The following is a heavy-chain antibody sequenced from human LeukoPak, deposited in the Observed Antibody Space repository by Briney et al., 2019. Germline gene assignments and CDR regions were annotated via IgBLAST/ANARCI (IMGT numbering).Heavy chain of an antibody. D-gene: IGHD1-20*01. CDR3: AKEGYNWNLYGPPHFDY. CDR1: GFTFSSYA. Sequence: GGSLRLSCAASGFTFSSYAMSWVRQAPGKGLEWVSAISGSGGSTYYADSVKGRFTISRDNSKNTLYLQMNSLRAEDTAVYYCAKEGYNWNLYGPPHFDYWGQGTLVTVSS. CDR2: ISGSGGST. V-gene: IGHV3-23*01. J-gene: IGHJ4*02.